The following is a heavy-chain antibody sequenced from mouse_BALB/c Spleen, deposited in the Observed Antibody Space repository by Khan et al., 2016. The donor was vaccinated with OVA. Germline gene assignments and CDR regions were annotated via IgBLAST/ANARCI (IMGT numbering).Heavy chain of an antibody. CDR3: ARSGGKGAMDY. J-gene: IGHJ4*01. D-gene: IGHD1-1*02. V-gene: IGHV1-87*01. Sequence: QVQLKQSGAELARPGASVKLSCKASGYTFTSYWMQWVKQRPGQGLEWIGAIYPGDGDTRYTQKFKGKATLTADKSSSTAYMQLSSLASEDSAVYYCARSGGKGAMDYWGQGTSVTVSS. CDR2: IYPGDGDT. CDR1: GYTFTSYW.